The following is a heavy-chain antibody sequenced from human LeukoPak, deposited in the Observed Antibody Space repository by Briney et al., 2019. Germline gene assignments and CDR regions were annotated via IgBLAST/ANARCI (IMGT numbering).Heavy chain of an antibody. CDR1: GGSISSNSYY. CDR3: ARNRYYYGSRNYGVPTWFDP. CDR2: IYYSGST. Sequence: SETLSLTCTVSGGSISSNSYYWGWIRQSPGKGLEWIGSIYYSGSTYYKPSLKSLLTISVDTSKNHFSLKLSSVTAADTAVYYCARNRYYYGSRNYGVPTWFDPWGQGTLVTVSS. D-gene: IGHD3-10*01. V-gene: IGHV4-39*02. J-gene: IGHJ5*02.